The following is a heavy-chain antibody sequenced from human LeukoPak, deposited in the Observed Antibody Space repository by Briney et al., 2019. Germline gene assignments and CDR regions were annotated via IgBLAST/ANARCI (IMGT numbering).Heavy chain of an antibody. Sequence: ALVKVSCKASGYTFTDYYIHWVRQAPGQGLEWMGWFNPYSGGTNYAEKFQGRVTMTRDTSITTAYMELSSLRSDDTAMYYCATLRRSGWYIGDWGQGTLVTVSS. CDR3: ATLRRSGWYIGD. J-gene: IGHJ4*02. CDR2: FNPYSGGT. V-gene: IGHV1-2*02. D-gene: IGHD6-19*01. CDR1: GYTFTDYY.